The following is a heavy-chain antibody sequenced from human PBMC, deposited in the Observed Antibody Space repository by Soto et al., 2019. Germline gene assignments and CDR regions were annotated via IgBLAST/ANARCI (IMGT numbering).Heavy chain of an antibody. CDR3: ARRGDTAMFPYWYFDL. V-gene: IGHV3-21*01. CDR2: ISDISSYT. J-gene: IGHJ2*01. Sequence: EMQLVEAGGGLVTPGGSPRLSCAASGFSFRSYRMNWVRQAPGKGLEWVSSISDISSYTYYADSLKGRFTISRDNAENALYLDMNSLKAEDTAVYYCARRGDTAMFPYWYFDLWGRGTLVTVSS. D-gene: IGHD5-18*01. CDR1: GFSFRSYR.